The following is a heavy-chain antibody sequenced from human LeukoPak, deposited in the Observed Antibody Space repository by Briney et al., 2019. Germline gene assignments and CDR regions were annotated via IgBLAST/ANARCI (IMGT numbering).Heavy chain of an antibody. CDR3: ARSPGRLGELSFPYFDY. CDR2: IYYSGST. V-gene: IGHV4-59*01. CDR1: GGSISSYY. J-gene: IGHJ4*02. D-gene: IGHD3-16*02. Sequence: SETLSLTCTVSGGSISSYYWSWIRQPPGKGLEWIGYIYYSGSTNYDPSLKSRVTISVDTSKSQFSLKLSSVTAADTAVYYCARSPGRLGELSFPYFDYWGQGTLVTVSS.